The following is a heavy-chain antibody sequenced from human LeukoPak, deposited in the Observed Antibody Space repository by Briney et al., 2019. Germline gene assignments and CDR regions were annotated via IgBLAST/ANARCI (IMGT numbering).Heavy chain of an antibody. CDR2: ISYDGSNK. CDR1: GFTFSSYG. D-gene: IGHD6-13*01. V-gene: IGHV3-30*03. J-gene: IGHJ6*02. CDR3: ARRTAAAGVVYYGMDV. Sequence: PGRSLRLSCAASGFTFSSYGIHWVRQAPGKGLEWVAVISYDGSNKYSADSVKGRFTISRDNSKNTLYLQMNSLRAEDTAVYYCARRTAAAGVVYYGMDVWGQGTTVTVS.